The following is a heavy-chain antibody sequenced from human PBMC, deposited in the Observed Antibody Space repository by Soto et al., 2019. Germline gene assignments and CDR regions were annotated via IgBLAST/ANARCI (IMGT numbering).Heavy chain of an antibody. V-gene: IGHV4-59*08. Sequence: SETLSLTCTVSGGSISRYYWSWIRQPPGKGLEWIGYMYYGGRTNYNPSLKSRVTISVDTSKMQVSLKLSSVTAADKAVYFCARGTTSPLIARSRRGPSFDPCGQGHPVAVSS. CDR3: ARGTTSPLIARSRRGPSFDP. J-gene: IGHJ5*02. D-gene: IGHD3-16*01. CDR2: MYYGGRT. CDR1: GGSISRYY.